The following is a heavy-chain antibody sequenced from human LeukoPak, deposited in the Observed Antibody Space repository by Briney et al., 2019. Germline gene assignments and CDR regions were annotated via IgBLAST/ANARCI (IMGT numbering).Heavy chain of an antibody. CDR2: IKQDGSEK. Sequence: GGSLRPSCAASGSTFSSYWMSWVRQAPGKGLEWVASIKQDGSEKYCVDSVKGRFTISRDNANNSLYLQMNSLRADDTAVYYCARDIGLRKAAPPGWFDPWGQGALVTVSS. CDR3: ARDIGLRKAAPPGWFDP. CDR1: GSTFSSYW. D-gene: IGHD6-6*01. J-gene: IGHJ5*02. V-gene: IGHV3-7*01.